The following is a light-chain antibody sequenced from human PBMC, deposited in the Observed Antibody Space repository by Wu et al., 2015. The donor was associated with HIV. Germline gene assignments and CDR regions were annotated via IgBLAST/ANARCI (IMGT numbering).Light chain of an antibody. V-gene: IGKV3-15*01. CDR2: GAS. CDR1: QRITNN. CDR3: QQYDKWPIT. Sequence: EIVMTQAPATLSVSPGERATLSCRASQRITNNLAWYQQKPGQAPRLLLYGASTRATGAPARFSGGGSGADFTLTISKMQSEDFAVYFCQQYDKWPITFGQGTRLEI. J-gene: IGKJ5*01.